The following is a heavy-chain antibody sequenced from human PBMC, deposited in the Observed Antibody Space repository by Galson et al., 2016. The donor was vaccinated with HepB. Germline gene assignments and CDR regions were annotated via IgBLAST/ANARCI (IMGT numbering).Heavy chain of an antibody. CDR1: GGTFSSYA. Sequence: SVKVSCKASGGTFSSYAISWVRQAPGQGLEWMGGIIPIFDTPNYAQNFQGRVTITADESTTTAYMELSSLRSEDTAVYYCAGLLTGSFRGFGWYFDLWGRGTLVTVSS. D-gene: IGHD7-27*01. J-gene: IGHJ2*01. CDR2: IIPIFDTP. V-gene: IGHV1-69*13. CDR3: AGLLTGSFRGFGWYFDL.